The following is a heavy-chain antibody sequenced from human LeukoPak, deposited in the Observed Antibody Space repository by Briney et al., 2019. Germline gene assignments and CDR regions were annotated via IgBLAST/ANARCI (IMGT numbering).Heavy chain of an antibody. V-gene: IGHV1-69*04. CDR1: GGTFSSYA. D-gene: IGHD5-12*01. CDR3: ASYDGDSGYDWGAFGY. J-gene: IGHJ4*02. CDR2: IIPILGIA. Sequence: SVKVSCKASGGTFSSYAISWVRQAPGQGLEWMGRIIPILGIANYAQKFQGRVTITADKSTSTAYMELSSLRSEDTAVYYCASYDGDSGYDWGAFGYWGQGTLVTVSS.